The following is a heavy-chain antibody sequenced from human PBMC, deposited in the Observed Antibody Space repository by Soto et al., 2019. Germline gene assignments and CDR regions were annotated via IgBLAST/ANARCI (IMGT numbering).Heavy chain of an antibody. CDR1: GFAFNNYW. CDR2: IDKDGYET. Sequence: EVQLVESGGHLVQPGGSVRLSCTASGFAFNNYWMNWVRQAPGKGLEWVANIDKDGYETNYVDSVKGRFTVSRDNAKNSLFLQMNGLRVEDTAVYYCARAFGPLAIFASDVWGQGTTVTVSS. CDR3: ARAFGPLAIFASDV. V-gene: IGHV3-7*03. J-gene: IGHJ6*02. D-gene: IGHD3-3*01.